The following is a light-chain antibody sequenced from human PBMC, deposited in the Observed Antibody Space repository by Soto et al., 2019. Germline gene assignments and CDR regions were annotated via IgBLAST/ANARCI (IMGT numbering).Light chain of an antibody. CDR2: TAS. V-gene: IGKV1-9*01. CDR1: QGISSN. J-gene: IGKJ2*01. Sequence: DIQLTQSPSFLSASAGDRATIACRASQGISSNLAWYQQKPGKAPKLLIYTASTLQSGVPSRFSGSGSGTEFTLTISSLQPEDCATYYCQQLNSYPYTFGQGTKLEIK. CDR3: QQLNSYPYT.